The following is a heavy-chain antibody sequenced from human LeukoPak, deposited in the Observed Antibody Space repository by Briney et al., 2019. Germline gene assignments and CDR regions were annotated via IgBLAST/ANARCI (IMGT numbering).Heavy chain of an antibody. CDR1: GFTFSNYW. J-gene: IGHJ4*02. CDR2: IKRDGSEK. V-gene: IGHV3-7*01. CDR3: ALNMIGGQIFDF. Sequence: GGSLRLFCAASGFTFSNYWMSWVRQAPGKGLEWVADIKRDGSEKHYVDSVKGRFTISRDDAKNSLYLQMNSLRAEDTAVYYCALNMIGGQIFDFWGQGTLVTVSA. D-gene: IGHD3-16*01.